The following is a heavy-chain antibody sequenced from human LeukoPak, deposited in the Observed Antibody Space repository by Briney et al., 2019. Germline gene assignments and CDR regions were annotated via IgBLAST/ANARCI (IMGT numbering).Heavy chain of an antibody. CDR1: GGTFSSYA. CDR2: IIPIFGIA. D-gene: IGHD5-24*01. V-gene: IGHV1-69*04. CDR3: ARDRGVEMATIQFDY. Sequence: RASVKVSCKASGGTFSSYAISWVRQAPGQGLEWMGRIIPIFGIANYAQKFQGRVTITADKSTSTAYMELSSLRSEDTAVYYCARDRGVEMATIQFDYWGQGTLVTVST. J-gene: IGHJ4*02.